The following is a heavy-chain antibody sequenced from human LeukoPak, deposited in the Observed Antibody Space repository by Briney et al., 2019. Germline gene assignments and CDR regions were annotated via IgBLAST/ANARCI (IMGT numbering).Heavy chain of an antibody. Sequence: GESLKISCKGSGYSFTSYWFGWVRQVPRKGLEWMGIIFPGDSDTRYSPSIEGQFTISADKSISTDYLQWSSLKASDTAMYYCARQLAGKDDYWGQGTLVTVSS. CDR3: ARQLAGKDDY. V-gene: IGHV5-51*01. J-gene: IGHJ4*02. CDR2: IFPGDSDT. CDR1: GYSFTSYW. D-gene: IGHD6-19*01.